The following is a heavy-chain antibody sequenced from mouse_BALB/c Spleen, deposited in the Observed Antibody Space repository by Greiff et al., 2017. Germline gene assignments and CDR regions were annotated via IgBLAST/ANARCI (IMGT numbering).Heavy chain of an antibody. CDR3: ARECPTGPFAY. D-gene: IGHD2-10*01. Sequence: EVQLQQSGAELVRSGASVKLSCTASGFNIKDTSMHWVKQRPEQGLEWIGRIDPANGNTKYDPKFQGKATITADKSSNTAYLQLSSLTSEDTAVYYCARECPTGPFAYWGQGTLVTVSA. V-gene: IGHV14-3*02. J-gene: IGHJ3*01. CDR1: GFNIKDTS. CDR2: IDPANGNT.